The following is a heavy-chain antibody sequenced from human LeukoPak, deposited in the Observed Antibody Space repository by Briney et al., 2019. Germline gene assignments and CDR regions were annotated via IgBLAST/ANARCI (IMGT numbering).Heavy chain of an antibody. J-gene: IGHJ4*02. D-gene: IGHD2-15*01. CDR3: AGDGGGSDC. CDR1: GGSITSTNL. Sequence: SETLSLTCAVSGGSITSTNLWNWVRQPPWKGLEWIGQIHHSGSTNYNPSLKSRVTISVDKSNNQFSLKLKSVTAADTAVYYCAGDGGGSDCWGQGTLVTVSS. V-gene: IGHV4-4*02. CDR2: IHHSGST.